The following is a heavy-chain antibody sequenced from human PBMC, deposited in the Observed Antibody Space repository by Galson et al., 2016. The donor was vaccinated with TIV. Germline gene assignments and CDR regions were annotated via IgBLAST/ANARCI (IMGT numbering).Heavy chain of an antibody. V-gene: IGHV1-24*01. CDR1: GYTLTEVA. D-gene: IGHD3-22*01. Sequence: SVKVSCKVSGYTLTEVAMYWVRQAPGKGLEWMGGFDPEDGKTIYAQRFQGRVTMTEDTSTDTAYMALSSLRSEDTAVYYCATDVSTQYFDTSGYSPLGFWGQGTLVVVSS. CDR2: FDPEDGKT. CDR3: ATDVSTQYFDTSGYSPLGF. J-gene: IGHJ4*02.